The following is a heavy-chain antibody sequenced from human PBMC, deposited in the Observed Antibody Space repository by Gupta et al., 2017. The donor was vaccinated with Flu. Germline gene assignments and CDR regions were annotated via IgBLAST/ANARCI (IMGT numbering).Heavy chain of an antibody. Sequence: QVQLVESGGGVVQPGRSLRLSCAASGFTFSTYAMHWVRQAPGKGLEWVAVTWYDGSKKYYADAVKGRFTISRDNSKNTLVLEMSSLRAEDTAVYYCAREIIGGAFDSWGQGTLVTVSS. J-gene: IGHJ3*02. CDR2: TWYDGSKK. D-gene: IGHD3-16*01. CDR3: AREIIGGAFDS. V-gene: IGHV3-33*01. CDR1: GFTFSTYA.